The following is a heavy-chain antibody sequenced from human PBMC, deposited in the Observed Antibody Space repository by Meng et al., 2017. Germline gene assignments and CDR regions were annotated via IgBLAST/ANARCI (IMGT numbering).Heavy chain of an antibody. D-gene: IGHD4-11*01. CDR3: ARGPTTMAHDFDY. V-gene: IGHV4-34*01. CDR2: INHSGST. CDR1: GGSFSDYY. J-gene: IGHJ4*02. Sequence: QVQAQQWGAGLLKPSETLSLTCVVAGGSFSDYYGSWIRQPPGKGLEWIGEINHSGSTNYNPSLESRATISVDTSQNNLSLKLSSVTAADSAVYYCARGPTTMAHDFDYWGQGTLVTVSS.